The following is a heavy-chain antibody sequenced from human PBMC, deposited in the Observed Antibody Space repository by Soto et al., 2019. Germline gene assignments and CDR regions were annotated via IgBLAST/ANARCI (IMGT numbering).Heavy chain of an antibody. CDR3: AGLAGVEMAGGRSIGVGSFDY. V-gene: IGHV5-51*01. CDR2: IYPGDSDT. J-gene: IGHJ4*02. Sequence: GASLKISCKGSGYSCTSYWIGWVRQMPGKGLEWMGIIYPGDSDTRYSPSFQGQVTISADKSISTAYLQWSSLKASDTAMYYCAGLAGVEMAGGRSIGVGSFDYWGQGTLVTVSS. CDR1: GYSCTSYW. D-gene: IGHD2-21*01.